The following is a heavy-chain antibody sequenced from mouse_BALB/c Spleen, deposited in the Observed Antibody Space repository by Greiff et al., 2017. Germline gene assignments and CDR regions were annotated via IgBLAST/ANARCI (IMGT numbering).Heavy chain of an antibody. Sequence: EVQLVESGPSLVKPSQTLSLTCSVTGDSITSGYWNWIRKFPGNKLEYMGYISYSGSTYYNPSLKSRISITRDTSKNQYYLQLNSVTTEDTATYYCARYGSSYVGYAMDYWGQGTSVTVSS. V-gene: IGHV3-8*02. D-gene: IGHD1-1*01. CDR3: ARYGSSYVGYAMDY. J-gene: IGHJ4*01. CDR2: ISYSGST. CDR1: GDSITSGY.